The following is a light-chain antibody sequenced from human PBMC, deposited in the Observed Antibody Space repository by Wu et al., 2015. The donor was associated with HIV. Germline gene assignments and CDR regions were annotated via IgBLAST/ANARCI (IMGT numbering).Light chain of an antibody. Sequence: EIVMTQSPATLSVSPGERATLSCRASQSVSTNLAWYQQKPGQAPRLLIYGALTRATGIPARFSGSGSGTEFTLTISSMQSQDFAIYYCQEYNNWPPRRTFGQGTKGGNQT. J-gene: IGKJ1*01. CDR1: QSVSTN. V-gene: IGKV3-15*01. CDR3: QEYNNWPPRRT. CDR2: GAL.